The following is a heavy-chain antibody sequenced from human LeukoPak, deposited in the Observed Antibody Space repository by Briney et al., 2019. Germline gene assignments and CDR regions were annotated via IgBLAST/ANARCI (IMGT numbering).Heavy chain of an antibody. CDR1: GFTFSNYG. J-gene: IGHJ3*02. Sequence: GGSLRLSCAASGFTFSNYGMNWVRQAPGKGLEWVSGITGSADITYYADSVKGRFTISRDNSKNTLYLQMNSLRAEDTAVYYCAKVVNYGSGSYFGAFDIWGQGTMVTVSS. D-gene: IGHD3-10*01. CDR2: ITGSADIT. V-gene: IGHV3-23*01. CDR3: AKVVNYGSGSYFGAFDI.